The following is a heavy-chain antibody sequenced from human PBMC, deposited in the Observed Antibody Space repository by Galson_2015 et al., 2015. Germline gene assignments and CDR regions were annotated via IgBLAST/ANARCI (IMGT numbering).Heavy chain of an antibody. CDR3: ARIIPNWYYYDSSGQYYFDY. D-gene: IGHD3-22*01. CDR1: GFSLSNARMG. J-gene: IGHJ4*02. CDR2: IFSNDEK. Sequence: PALVKPTQTLTLTCTVSGFSLSNARMGVSWIRQPPGKALEWLAHIFSNDEKSYSTSLKSRLTISKDTSKGQVVLTMTNMDPVDTATYYCARIIPNWYYYDSSGQYYFDYWGQGTLVTVSS. V-gene: IGHV2-26*01.